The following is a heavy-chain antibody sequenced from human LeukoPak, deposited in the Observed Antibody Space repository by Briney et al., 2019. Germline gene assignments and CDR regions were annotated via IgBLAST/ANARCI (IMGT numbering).Heavy chain of an antibody. CDR3: AGNWRLPDDNYYYYGMDV. D-gene: IGHD1-20*01. V-gene: IGHV1-3*01. CDR2: INAGNGNT. J-gene: IGHJ6*02. Sequence: ASVKVSCKASGYTFTSYAMHWVRQAPGQRLEWMGWINAGNGNTKYSQKFQGRVTITRDTSASTAYMELSSLRSEDTAVYYCAGNWRLPDDNYYYYGMDVWGQGTTVTVSS. CDR1: GYTFTSYA.